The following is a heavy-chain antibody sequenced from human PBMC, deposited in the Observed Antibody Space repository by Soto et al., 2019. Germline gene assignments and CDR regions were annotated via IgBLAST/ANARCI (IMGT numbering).Heavy chain of an antibody. Sequence: QVQLVETGGGGVQPGRSLRLSCAASGFTFSNYGMYWVRQAPGKGLEWVAFISYDGSSKFYADPMKGRHTISSDNSKNALYLQMNSLSAEDKAVYYCVKGIGNYLALDCWGQGTLVTVSS. CDR2: ISYDGSSK. CDR1: GFTFSNYG. D-gene: IGHD1-7*01. V-gene: IGHV3-30*18. CDR3: VKGIGNYLALDC. J-gene: IGHJ4*02.